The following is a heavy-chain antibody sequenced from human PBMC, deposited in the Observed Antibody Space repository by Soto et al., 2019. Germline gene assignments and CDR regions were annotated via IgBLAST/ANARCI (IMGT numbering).Heavy chain of an antibody. CDR3: ARQRTSVVTTAYFDV. V-gene: IGHV4-39*01. Sequence: SETLSLTCTVTGDSINSRSYYWGWIRQPPGKGLEWVGSIYCSGRTYNNPSLRSRVSMSIDTSKDQFSLKLKSVTAADTALYFCARQRTSVVTTAYFDVWGPGSLVTVSS. J-gene: IGHJ4*02. CDR2: IYCSGRT. CDR1: GDSINSRSYY. D-gene: IGHD4-17*01.